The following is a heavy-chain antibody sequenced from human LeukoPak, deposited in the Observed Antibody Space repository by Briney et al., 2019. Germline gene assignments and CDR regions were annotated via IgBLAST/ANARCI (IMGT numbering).Heavy chain of an antibody. CDR1: GFTFSSYA. Sequence: PGRSLRLSCAASGFTFSSYAMHWVRQAPGKGLEWVAVISYDGSNKYYADSVKGRFTISRDNSKNTLYLQMNCLRAEDTAVYYCARDRSRYSYGPLDYWGQGTLVTVSS. CDR3: ARDRSRYSYGPLDY. V-gene: IGHV3-30-3*01. J-gene: IGHJ4*02. CDR2: ISYDGSNK. D-gene: IGHD5-18*01.